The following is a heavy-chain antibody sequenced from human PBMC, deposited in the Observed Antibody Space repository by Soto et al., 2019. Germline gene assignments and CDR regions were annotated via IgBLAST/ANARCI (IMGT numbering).Heavy chain of an antibody. CDR3: ARMHYSSSWYVGGAFDY. D-gene: IGHD6-13*01. CDR2: ISAYNGNT. V-gene: IGHV1-18*01. J-gene: IGHJ4*02. Sequence: ASVKVSCKASGYTFTSYGISWVRQAPGQGLEWMGWISAYNGNTNYAQKLQGRVTMTTDTSTSTAYMELRSLRSDDTAVYYCARMHYSSSWYVGGAFDYWGQGTLVTVS. CDR1: GYTFTSYG.